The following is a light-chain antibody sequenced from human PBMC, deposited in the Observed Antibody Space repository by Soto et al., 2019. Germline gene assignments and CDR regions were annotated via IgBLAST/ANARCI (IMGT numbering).Light chain of an antibody. CDR3: QQYGSSPLFT. Sequence: EIVLTQSPGTLSLSPGERATLSCRASQSVSSSYLAWYQQKPGQAPTLLIYGASSRATGIPDRFSGSGSGKDFSLTISRLEPEDFAVYYGQQYGSSPLFTFGPGTKVDIK. J-gene: IGKJ3*01. CDR1: QSVSSSY. V-gene: IGKV3-20*01. CDR2: GAS.